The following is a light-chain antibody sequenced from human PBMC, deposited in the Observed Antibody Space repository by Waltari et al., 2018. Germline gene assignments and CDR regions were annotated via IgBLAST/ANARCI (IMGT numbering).Light chain of an antibody. Sequence: EIVLMQSPGTLSLSPGERATLSCRASQSVSRSLAWYQQKPGQAPRLLIYGASSRATGVPASFSGSGSGTDFRLTISRLEPEDFAVYYCQHYVRLPVSFGQGTKVEIK. V-gene: IGKV3-20*01. CDR3: QHYVRLPVS. CDR1: QSVSRS. J-gene: IGKJ1*01. CDR2: GAS.